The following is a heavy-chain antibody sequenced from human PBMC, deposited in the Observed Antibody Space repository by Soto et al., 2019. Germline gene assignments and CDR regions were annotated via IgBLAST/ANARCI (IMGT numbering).Heavy chain of an antibody. Sequence: QVQLVQSGTEVKKPGSSVKVSCKASGDTFSFYTINWVRQAPGLGLEWVGRINPIVSMSNYAQKFQGIVSMTADTSTSTAYMELRSLRSDATAMYFCAASYGSGYRAFDYWGQGALVIVSS. CDR3: AASYGSGYRAFDY. CDR1: GDTFSFYT. D-gene: IGHD3-10*01. V-gene: IGHV1-69*02. J-gene: IGHJ4*02. CDR2: INPIVSMS.